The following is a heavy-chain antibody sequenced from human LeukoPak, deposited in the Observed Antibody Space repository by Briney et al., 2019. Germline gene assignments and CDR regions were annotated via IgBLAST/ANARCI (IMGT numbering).Heavy chain of an antibody. CDR3: ARGPPGITFGGVIH. V-gene: IGHV3-30-3*01. J-gene: IGHJ4*02. D-gene: IGHD3-16*01. CDR2: ISYDGSNK. CDR1: GFSFGTYW. Sequence: QPGGSLRLSCEASGFSFGTYWMNWVRQAPGKGLEWVAVISYDGSNKYYADSVKGRFTISRDNSKNTLYLQMNSLRAEDTAVYYCARGPPGITFGGVIHWGQGTLVTVSS.